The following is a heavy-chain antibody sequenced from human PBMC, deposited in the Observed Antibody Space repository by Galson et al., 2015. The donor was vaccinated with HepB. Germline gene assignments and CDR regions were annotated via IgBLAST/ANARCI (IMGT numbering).Heavy chain of an antibody. CDR3: ARDGNYDSSGYSYFFDY. J-gene: IGHJ4*02. D-gene: IGHD3-22*01. CDR1: GFTFSSYS. Sequence: LRLSCAASGFTFSSYSMNWVRQAPGKGLEWVSYISSSSSTIYYADSVEGRFTISRDSAKNSLYLQMNSLRDEDTAVYYCARDGNYDSSGYSYFFDYWGQGTLVTVSS. CDR2: ISSSSSTI. V-gene: IGHV3-48*02.